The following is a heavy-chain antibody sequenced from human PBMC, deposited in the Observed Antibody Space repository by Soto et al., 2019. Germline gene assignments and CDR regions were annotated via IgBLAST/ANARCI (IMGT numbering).Heavy chain of an antibody. CDR1: GFTFSSYE. J-gene: IGHJ4*02. CDR2: ISGGGGTK. D-gene: IGHD2-21*02. Sequence: EVQLVESGGGLVQPGGSLRLSCAVSGFTFSSYEMNWVRQAPGKGLDWVSCISGGGGTKYYADSVKGRFIISRDNAKKSLYLQMDSLRAEDTAVYYCVRDNSGGGDPLDYWGQGTLLTVAS. CDR3: VRDNSGGGDPLDY. V-gene: IGHV3-48*03.